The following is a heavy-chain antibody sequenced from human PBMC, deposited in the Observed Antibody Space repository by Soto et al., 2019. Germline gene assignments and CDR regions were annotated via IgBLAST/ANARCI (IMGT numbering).Heavy chain of an antibody. CDR1: GYAFTGYY. Sequence: ASVKVSCKASGYAFTGYYMHWVRQAPGQGLEWMGWINPNSGGTNYAQKFQGWVTMTRDTSISTAYMELSRLRSDDTAVYYCARDLAPLYGGNSLYYYYGMDVWGQGTTVTVSS. CDR3: ARDLAPLYGGNSLYYYYGMDV. CDR2: INPNSGGT. J-gene: IGHJ6*02. D-gene: IGHD4-17*01. V-gene: IGHV1-2*04.